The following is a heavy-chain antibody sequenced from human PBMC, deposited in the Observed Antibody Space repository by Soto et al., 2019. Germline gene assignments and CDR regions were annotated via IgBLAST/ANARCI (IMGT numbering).Heavy chain of an antibody. D-gene: IGHD5-18*01. CDR2: MYNTGST. CDR1: GGSISGYY. CDR3: ARDNTGFDP. Sequence: SETLSLTCTVSGGSISGYYWSWIRQPPGKGLEWIGYMYNTGSTVYNPSFKGRFTISRDNAKNSLYLQMNSLRAEDTAVYYCARDNTGFDPWGQGTLVTVSS. V-gene: IGHV4-4*08. J-gene: IGHJ5*02.